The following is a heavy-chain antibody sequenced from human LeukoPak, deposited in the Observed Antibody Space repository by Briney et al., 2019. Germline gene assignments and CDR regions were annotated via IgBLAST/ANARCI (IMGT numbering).Heavy chain of an antibody. V-gene: IGHV3-23*01. CDR2: ISGSGGST. Sequence: GGSLRLSCAASGFTFSSYVMSWVRQAPGKGMEWVSTISGSGGSTYYADSVKGRFTISRDNSKSTLYLQMNSLRAEDTAVYYCARAPDGYKWKGAFDIWGQGTMVTVSS. CDR3: ARAPDGYKWKGAFDI. CDR1: GFTFSSYV. D-gene: IGHD5-24*01. J-gene: IGHJ3*02.